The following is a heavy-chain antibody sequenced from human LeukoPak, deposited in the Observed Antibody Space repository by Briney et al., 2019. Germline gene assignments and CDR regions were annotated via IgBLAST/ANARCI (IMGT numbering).Heavy chain of an antibody. Sequence: SETLSLTCTVSGGSISSYYWSWIRQPPGKGLEWIGYIYYSGSTNYNPSLKSRVTISVDTSKNQFSLKLSSVTAADTAVYYCARDRRYDSSGYPGEDFGYWGQGTLVTVSS. CDR3: ARDRRYDSSGYPGEDFGY. J-gene: IGHJ4*02. CDR1: GGSISSYY. D-gene: IGHD3-22*01. V-gene: IGHV4-59*12. CDR2: IYYSGST.